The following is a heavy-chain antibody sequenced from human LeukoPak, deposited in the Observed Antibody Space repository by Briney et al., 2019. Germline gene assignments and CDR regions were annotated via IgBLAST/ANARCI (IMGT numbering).Heavy chain of an antibody. CDR1: GFAFSSYG. V-gene: IGHV3-30*18. Sequence: PGGSLRLSCAASGFAFSSYGMHWVRQAPGKGLEWVAVISYDGSNKYYADSVKGRFTISRDNSKNRLYLQMNSLRAEDTAVYYCAKDAEGYSYGLDYYDSSGYYYFDYWGQGTLVTVSS. CDR3: AKDAEGYSYGLDYYDSSGYYYFDY. J-gene: IGHJ4*02. CDR2: ISYDGSNK. D-gene: IGHD3-22*01.